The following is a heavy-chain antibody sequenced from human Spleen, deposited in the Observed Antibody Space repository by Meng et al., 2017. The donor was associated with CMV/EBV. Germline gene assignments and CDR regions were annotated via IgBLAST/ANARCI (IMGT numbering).Heavy chain of an antibody. V-gene: IGHV1-2*02. CDR2: INPNSGFT. Sequence: ASVKVSCKASGYTFTGHYIHWVRQAPGQGLEWMGWINPNSGFTNYAQRFQGRVTITKDTSLTTTYMDVSRLTSDDTAMYYCAREGGISTRDAFNLWGQGTMVTVSS. CDR3: AREGGISTRDAFNL. D-gene: IGHD2-15*01. J-gene: IGHJ3*01. CDR1: GYTFTGHY.